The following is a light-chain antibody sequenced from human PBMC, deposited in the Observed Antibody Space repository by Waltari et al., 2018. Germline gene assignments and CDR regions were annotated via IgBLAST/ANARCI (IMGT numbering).Light chain of an antibody. CDR2: DVS. CDR3: SSYTTTSSWV. Sequence: QSALTQPASVSGSPGQSITISCTGSRGDIGSSHFVSWYQQEPGRAPKLIVYDVSQRPSGVSNRFSGSKSGNTASLTISGLQAEDEADYYCSSYTTTSSWVFGGGTKLTVL. J-gene: IGLJ3*02. CDR1: RGDIGSSHF. V-gene: IGLV2-14*01.